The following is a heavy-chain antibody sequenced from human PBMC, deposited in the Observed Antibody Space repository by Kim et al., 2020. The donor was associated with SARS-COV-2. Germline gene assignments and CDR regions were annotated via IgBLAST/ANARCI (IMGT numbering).Heavy chain of an antibody. Sequence: SETLSLTCAVYGGSFSGYYWSWIRQPPGKGLEWIGEINHSGSTNYNPSLKSRVTISVDTSKNQFSLKLSSVTAADTAVYYCARGGIAVAGDDAFDIWGQG. CDR2: INHSGST. CDR1: GGSFSGYY. J-gene: IGHJ3*02. V-gene: IGHV4-34*01. CDR3: ARGGIAVAGDDAFDI. D-gene: IGHD6-19*01.